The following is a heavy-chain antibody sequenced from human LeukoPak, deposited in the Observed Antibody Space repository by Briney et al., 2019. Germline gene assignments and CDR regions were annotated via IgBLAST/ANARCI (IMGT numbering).Heavy chain of an antibody. D-gene: IGHD2-8*02. Sequence: PGGSLRLSCAASGFTFSDYYMSWIRQTPGKGLEWVSYISGSGNTIFYADSVKGRFIISRDNTKNSLYLQLNSLRAEDTAVYYCARVVYCTGGIWQIFAFDTRGQGTMVTVSS. CDR2: ISGSGNTI. CDR3: ARVVYCTGGIWQIFAFDT. V-gene: IGHV3-11*01. CDR1: GFTFSDYY. J-gene: IGHJ3*02.